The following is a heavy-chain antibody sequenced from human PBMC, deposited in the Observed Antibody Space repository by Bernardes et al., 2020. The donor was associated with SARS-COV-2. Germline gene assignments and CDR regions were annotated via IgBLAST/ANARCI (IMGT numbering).Heavy chain of an antibody. CDR3: AHRYTGSHFDY. CDR1: GFSLSTTGAG. CDR2: IFWDDAK. Sequence: SGPTLLKPTQTLTLTCTFSGFSLSTTGAGVGWIRQPPGEALEWLALIFWDDAKFYSPSLKSRLSVTKDTAKNQVVLSMTDMDPVDTGTYYCAHRYTGSHFDYWGQGTLVTVSS. D-gene: IGHD1-26*01. V-gene: IGHV2-5*02. J-gene: IGHJ4*02.